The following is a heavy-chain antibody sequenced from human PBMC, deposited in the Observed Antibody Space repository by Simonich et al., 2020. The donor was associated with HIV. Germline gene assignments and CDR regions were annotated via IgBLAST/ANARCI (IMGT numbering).Heavy chain of an antibody. J-gene: IGHJ1*01. CDR3: ARAGVRQWLVQYLQH. CDR1: GYNFTGYY. CDR2: INPNSGDT. Sequence: QVQLVQSGAEVKKPGASVKVSCKASGYNFTGYYLPWVRQAPGQGLEWMGWINPNSGDTKSAQHFQGRVTMTRDTSISTAYMELSRLTSDDTAIFYCARAGVRQWLVQYLQHWGQGTLVSVSS. V-gene: IGHV1-2*02. D-gene: IGHD6-19*01.